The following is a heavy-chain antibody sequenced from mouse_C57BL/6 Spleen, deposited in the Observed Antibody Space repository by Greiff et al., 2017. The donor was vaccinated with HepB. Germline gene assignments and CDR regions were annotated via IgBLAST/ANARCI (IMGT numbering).Heavy chain of an antibody. CDR2: IHPSSGST. J-gene: IGHJ4*01. D-gene: IGHD1-1*01. CDR1: GYTFTGYW. CDR3: ARSLNTVVATYAMDY. V-gene: IGHV1-64*01. Sequence: VQLQQSGAELVKPGASVKLSCKASGYTFTGYWMHWVKQRPGQGLEWIGMIHPSSGSTNYNEKFKSKATLTVDTSSSTAYMQLSSLTSEDSAVYECARSLNTVVATYAMDYWGQGTSVTVSS.